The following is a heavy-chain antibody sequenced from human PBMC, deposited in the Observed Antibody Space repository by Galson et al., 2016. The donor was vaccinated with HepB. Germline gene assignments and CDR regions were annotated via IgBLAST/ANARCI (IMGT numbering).Heavy chain of an antibody. Sequence: LRLSCAASGFIFSHYGMHWVRQAPGEGLEWVAMIWFDGSSKHHSDSVRGRFTISRDNSKNTLYLEMNSLRAEDTAVYYCATEDLSSPGNGALDIWGQGAMVTVSS. CDR1: GFIFSHYG. V-gene: IGHV3-33*01. D-gene: IGHD6-13*01. CDR2: IWFDGSSK. J-gene: IGHJ3*02. CDR3: ATEDLSSPGNGALDI.